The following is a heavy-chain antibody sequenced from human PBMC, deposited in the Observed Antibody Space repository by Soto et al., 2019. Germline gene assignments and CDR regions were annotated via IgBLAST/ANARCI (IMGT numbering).Heavy chain of an antibody. CDR3: ARDQEIVVVITKPSAFDI. Sequence: GGSLRLSCAASGFTFSSYAMHWVRQAPGKGLEWVAVISYDGSNKYYADSVKGRFTISRDNSKNTLYLQMNSLRAEDTAVYYCARDQEIVVVITKPSAFDIWGQGTMVTVSS. CDR1: GFTFSSYA. J-gene: IGHJ3*02. CDR2: ISYDGSNK. D-gene: IGHD3-22*01. V-gene: IGHV3-30-3*01.